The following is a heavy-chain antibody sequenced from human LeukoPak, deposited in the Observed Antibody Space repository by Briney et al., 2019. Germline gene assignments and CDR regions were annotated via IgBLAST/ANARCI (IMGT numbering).Heavy chain of an antibody. CDR1: GFTFDDYG. J-gene: IGHJ4*02. V-gene: IGHV3-30*02. Sequence: GGSLRLSCAASGFTFDDYGMSWVRQAPGKGLEWVAFIRYDGSNKYYADSVKGRFTISRDNSKNTLYLQMNSLRAEDTAVYYCAKDSGIAVAGTGKLDYWGQGTLVTVSS. D-gene: IGHD6-19*01. CDR3: AKDSGIAVAGTGKLDY. CDR2: IRYDGSNK.